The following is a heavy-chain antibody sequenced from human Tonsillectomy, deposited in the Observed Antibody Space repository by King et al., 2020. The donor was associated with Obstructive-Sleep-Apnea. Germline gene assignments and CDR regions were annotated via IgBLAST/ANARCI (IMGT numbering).Heavy chain of an antibody. CDR2: IKQDGSEK. Sequence: VQLVESGGGLVQPGGSLRLSCAASGFTFSSYWMSWVRQAPGKGLEWVANIKQDGSEKYYVDSVKGRFTISRDNAKNSLYLQMNSLRAEDTAVYYCARGPVDTAMDDAFDIWGQGTMVTVSS. CDR1: GFTFSSYW. V-gene: IGHV3-7*03. D-gene: IGHD5-18*01. CDR3: ARGPVDTAMDDAFDI. J-gene: IGHJ3*02.